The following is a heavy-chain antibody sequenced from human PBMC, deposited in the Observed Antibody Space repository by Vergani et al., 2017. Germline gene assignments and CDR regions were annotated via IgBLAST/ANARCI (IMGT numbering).Heavy chain of an antibody. D-gene: IGHD6-13*01. Sequence: QVQLVQSGAEVKKPGSSVKVSCKASGGTFSSYAISWVRQAPGQGLEWMGGIIPIFGTANYAQKSQGRVTITADESTSTAYMELSSLRSEDTAVYYCATSIAAAGTTYYYMDVWGKGTTVTVSS. CDR1: GGTFSSYA. CDR2: IIPIFGTA. J-gene: IGHJ6*03. CDR3: ATSIAAAGTTYYYMDV. V-gene: IGHV1-69*12.